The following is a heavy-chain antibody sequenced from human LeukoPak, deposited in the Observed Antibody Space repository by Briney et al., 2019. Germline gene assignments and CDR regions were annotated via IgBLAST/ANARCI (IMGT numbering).Heavy chain of an antibody. J-gene: IGHJ4*02. D-gene: IGHD5-18*01. CDR1: GGSVSSADYY. CDR3: ARQGDTAYYYVDY. Sequence: PSETLSLTRTVSGGSVSSADYYWSWIRQPPGKGLEWIGYIYFTGSIYHNPSLKSRVTMSVDTSNNQFTLKLKSVTAADTAVYYCARQGDTAYYYVDYWGQGTLVTVSS. CDR2: IYFTGSI. V-gene: IGHV4-30-4*01.